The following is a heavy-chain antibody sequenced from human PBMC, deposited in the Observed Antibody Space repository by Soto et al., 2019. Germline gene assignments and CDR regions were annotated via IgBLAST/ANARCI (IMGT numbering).Heavy chain of an antibody. CDR3: AKGKTMVRGVIYYYYYYGMDV. D-gene: IGHD3-10*01. Sequence: PGGSLRLSCAASGFTFSSYAMSWVRQAPGKGLEWVSAISGSGGSTYYADSVKGRFTISRDNSKNTLYLQMNSLRAEDTAVYYCAKGKTMVRGVIYYYYYYGMDVWGQGTKVTVSS. CDR1: GFTFSSYA. CDR2: ISGSGGST. J-gene: IGHJ6*02. V-gene: IGHV3-23*01.